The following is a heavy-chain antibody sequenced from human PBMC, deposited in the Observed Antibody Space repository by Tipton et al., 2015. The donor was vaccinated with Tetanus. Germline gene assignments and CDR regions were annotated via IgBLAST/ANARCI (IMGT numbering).Heavy chain of an antibody. D-gene: IGHD3-16*01. CDR2: IKIKLDGGAI. Sequence: SLRLSCAASGFTFSEFTFADAWMSWVRRAPGKGLEWIGRIKIKLDGGAIDYAAPMEGRFIISRDDSQNAVFLQMNSLKPEDTAVYYCSTSGPGVSGGDYWGQGTLVTVSS. CDR3: STSGPGVSGGDY. J-gene: IGHJ4*02. V-gene: IGHV3-15*01. CDR1: GFTFSEFTFADAW.